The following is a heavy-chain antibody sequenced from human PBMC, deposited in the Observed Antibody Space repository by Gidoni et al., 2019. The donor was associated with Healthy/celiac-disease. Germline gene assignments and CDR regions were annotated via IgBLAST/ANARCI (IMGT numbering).Heavy chain of an antibody. CDR2: IGTAGDT. D-gene: IGHD3-3*01. CDR3: ARGNHYDFWSGHYGMDV. J-gene: IGHJ6*02. V-gene: IGHV3-13*01. Sequence: EVQLVESGGGLVQPGGSLRLSCAASGCPFSSYDMHWVRQATGKGLEWVSAIGTAGDTYYPGSVKGRFTISRENAKNSLYLQMNSLRAGDTAVYYCARGNHYDFWSGHYGMDVWGQGTTVTVSS. CDR1: GCPFSSYD.